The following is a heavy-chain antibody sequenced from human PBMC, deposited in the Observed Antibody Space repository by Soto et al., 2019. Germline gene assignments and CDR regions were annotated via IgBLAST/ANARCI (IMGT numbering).Heavy chain of an antibody. CDR2: IKQDGSEK. V-gene: IGHV3-7*03. CDR1: GFTFSSYW. Sequence: QPGGSLRLSCAASGFTFSSYWMSWVRQAPGKGLEWVANIKQDGSEKYYVDSVKGRFTISRDNAKNSLYLQMNSLRAEDTAVYYCARDSSGWSHPFDYWGQGTLVTVSS. J-gene: IGHJ4*02. D-gene: IGHD6-19*01. CDR3: ARDSSGWSHPFDY.